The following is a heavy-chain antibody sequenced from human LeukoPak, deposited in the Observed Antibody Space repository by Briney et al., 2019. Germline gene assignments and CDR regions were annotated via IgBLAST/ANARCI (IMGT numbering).Heavy chain of an antibody. D-gene: IGHD1-26*01. Sequence: GGSLRLSCAASGFTFSTNAMNWVRQAPGKGLEWVLIISGSGGSTYYADAVKGRFTISRDNSKSTLYLQMNSLRAEDTALYYCAKDASGSYSPDYWGQGTLVTVSS. V-gene: IGHV3-23*01. J-gene: IGHJ4*02. CDR1: GFTFSTNA. CDR2: ISGSGGST. CDR3: AKDASGSYSPDY.